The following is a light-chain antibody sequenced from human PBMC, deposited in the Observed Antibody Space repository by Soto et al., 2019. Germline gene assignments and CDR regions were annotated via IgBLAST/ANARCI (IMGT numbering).Light chain of an antibody. Sequence: EIVLTQSPATLSLSPGERATLSCRASQSVSSYLAWYQLKPGQAPRLLIYDASNRATGIPARFSGSGSGTDFTLTISSLEPEDFAVYYCQQRSNWPPLTVGGGTKVELK. V-gene: IGKV3-11*01. J-gene: IGKJ4*01. CDR1: QSVSSY. CDR3: QQRSNWPPLT. CDR2: DAS.